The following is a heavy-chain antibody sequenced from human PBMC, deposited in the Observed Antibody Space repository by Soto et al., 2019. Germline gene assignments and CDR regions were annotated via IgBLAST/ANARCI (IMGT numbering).Heavy chain of an antibody. J-gene: IGHJ4*02. Sequence: LSLTCAVYGGSFSGYYWSWIRQPPGKGLEWIGEINHSGSTNYNPSLKSRVTISVDTSKNQFSLKLSSVTAADTAVYYCARRPLDYWGQGTLVTVSS. CDR1: GGSFSGYY. CDR3: ARRPLDY. CDR2: INHSGST. V-gene: IGHV4-34*01.